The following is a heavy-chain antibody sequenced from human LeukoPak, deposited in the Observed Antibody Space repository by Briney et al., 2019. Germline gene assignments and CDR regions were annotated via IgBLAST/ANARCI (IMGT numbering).Heavy chain of an antibody. CDR1: GFTFSNYW. CDR3: ARDFSSGVFDY. Sequence: GGSLRLSCAASGFTFSNYWMTWVRQAPGRGLEWVANIKQDGSEKYYVDSLKGRFTISRDNAKNSLYLQMNSLRAEDTAVYYCARDFSSGVFDYWGQGTLVTVSS. D-gene: IGHD3/OR15-3a*01. V-gene: IGHV3-7*01. J-gene: IGHJ4*02. CDR2: IKQDGSEK.